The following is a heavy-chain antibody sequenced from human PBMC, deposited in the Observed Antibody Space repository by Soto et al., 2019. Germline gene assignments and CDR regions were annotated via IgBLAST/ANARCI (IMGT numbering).Heavy chain of an antibody. D-gene: IGHD6-13*01. V-gene: IGHV4-39*01. CDR3: PRQPNEYSSSWLHFDY. Sequence: PSETLSLTCTVSGGSVSSTRYYWDWIRQPPGKGLEWIGNIYYTGSTYYSPSLKSRVTISVDTSKNQFSLKLSSVTAADTAVYYCPRQPNEYSSSWLHFDYWGHGTLVTVSS. J-gene: IGHJ4*01. CDR2: IYYTGST. CDR1: GGSVSSTRYY.